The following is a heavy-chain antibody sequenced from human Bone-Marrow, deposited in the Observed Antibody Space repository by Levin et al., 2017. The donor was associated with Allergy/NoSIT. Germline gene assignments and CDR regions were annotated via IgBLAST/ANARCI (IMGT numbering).Heavy chain of an antibody. Sequence: SQTLSLTCTVSGGSISSSSYYWGWIRQPPGKGLEWIGSFYYGGSTHCNPSLKSRVTISVDTSKNQFSLKLSSVTAADAAVYYCARHERITLLRGPQPWFDPWGQGTLVTVSS. CDR3: ARHERITLLRGPQPWFDP. CDR1: GGSISSSSYY. J-gene: IGHJ5*02. V-gene: IGHV4-39*01. CDR2: FYYGGST. D-gene: IGHD3-10*01.